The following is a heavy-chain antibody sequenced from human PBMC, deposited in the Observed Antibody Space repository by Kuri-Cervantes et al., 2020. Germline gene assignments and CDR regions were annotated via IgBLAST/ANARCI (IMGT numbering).Heavy chain of an antibody. CDR1: GGTFSSYA. J-gene: IGHJ2*01. Sequence: SVKVSCKASGGTFSSYAISWVRQAPGQGLEWMGGIIPIFGTANYAQKFQGRVTITADESTSTAYMELSSLRSEDTAVYYCTTYPMTTVTTHWYFDLWGRGTLVTVSS. CDR3: TTYPMTTVTTHWYFDL. CDR2: IIPIFGTA. D-gene: IGHD4-17*01. V-gene: IGHV1-69*13.